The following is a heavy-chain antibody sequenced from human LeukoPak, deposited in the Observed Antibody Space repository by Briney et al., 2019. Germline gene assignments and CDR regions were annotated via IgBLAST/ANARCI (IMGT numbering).Heavy chain of an antibody. CDR3: ARQARLLDAFDI. Sequence: SETLSLTCTVSGGSISSYTWSWIRQPPGKGLEYIGYISYSGSTNYNPSLKSRVTISVDTSKNQFSLRLTSVTAADTAVYSCARQARLLDAFDIWGQGTMVTVSS. J-gene: IGHJ3*02. CDR2: ISYSGST. V-gene: IGHV4-59*08. D-gene: IGHD2-21*02. CDR1: GGSISSYT.